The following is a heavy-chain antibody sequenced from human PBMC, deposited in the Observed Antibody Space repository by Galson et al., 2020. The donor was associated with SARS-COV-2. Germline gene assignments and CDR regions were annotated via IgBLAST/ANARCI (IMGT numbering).Heavy chain of an antibody. D-gene: IGHD1-26*01. J-gene: IGHJ6*02. CDR3: AKDYSGSYYLAADYGMDV. V-gene: IGHV3-23*01. CDR2: ISGSGGST. Sequence: TGGSLRLSCAASGFTFSSYAMTWVRQAPGKGLEWVTVISGSGGSTYYADSVQGRFTISRDNSKNTLYLQMNSLRTEDTAVYYCAKDYSGSYYLAADYGMDVWGQGTTVTVSS. CDR1: GFTFSSYA.